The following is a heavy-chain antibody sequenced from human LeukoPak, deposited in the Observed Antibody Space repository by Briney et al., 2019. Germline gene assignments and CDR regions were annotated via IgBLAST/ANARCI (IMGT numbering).Heavy chain of an antibody. D-gene: IGHD1-7*01. Sequence: PSETLSLTCTVSGGSISSYYWSWIRQPPGKGLEWIGYIYYSGSTNYNPSLKSRVTISVDTSKNQFSLKLSSVTAADTAVYYCARTELELTLTYYFDYWGQGTLVTVSS. CDR3: ARTELELTLTYYFDY. J-gene: IGHJ4*02. CDR1: GGSISSYY. CDR2: IYYSGST. V-gene: IGHV4-59*01.